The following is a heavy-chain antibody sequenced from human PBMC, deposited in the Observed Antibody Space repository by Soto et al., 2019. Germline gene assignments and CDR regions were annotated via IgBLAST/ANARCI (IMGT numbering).Heavy chain of an antibody. D-gene: IGHD2-2*01. CDR3: VRQHSTSVDYYGLDV. CDR1: GDSVSSNTAA. Sequence: PSQTLSLTCAISGDSVSSNTAAWNWIRQSPSRGLEWLGRTYYRSQWNNDYALSVKSRIIINPDTSKNQFSLQLNSVTPEDTAVYYCVRQHSTSVDYYGLDVWGQGTTVTVSS. J-gene: IGHJ6*02. V-gene: IGHV6-1*01. CDR2: TYYRSQWNN.